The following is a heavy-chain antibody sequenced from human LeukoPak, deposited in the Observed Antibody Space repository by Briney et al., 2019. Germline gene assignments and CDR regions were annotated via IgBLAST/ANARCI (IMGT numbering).Heavy chain of an antibody. D-gene: IGHD2-2*01. CDR2: INHSGST. J-gene: IGHJ6*02. V-gene: IGHV4-39*07. Sequence: SETLSLTCTVSGGSISGSSYYWGWIRQPPGKGLEWIGEINHSGSTNYNPSLKSRVTISVDTSKNQFSLKLSSVTAADTAVYYCARGLRYCSSTSCYLYYYYYGMDVWGQGTTVTVPS. CDR1: GGSISGSSYY. CDR3: ARGLRYCSSTSCYLYYYYYGMDV.